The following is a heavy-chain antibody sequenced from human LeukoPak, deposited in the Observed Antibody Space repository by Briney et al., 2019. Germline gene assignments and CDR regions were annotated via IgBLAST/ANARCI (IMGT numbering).Heavy chain of an antibody. CDR2: IGTAGDT. V-gene: IGHV3-13*01. Sequence: GGSLRLSCAASGFTFSSYDMHWVRQATGKGLEWVSAIGTAGDTYYPGSVKGRFTISRENAKNSLYLQMNSLRAGDTAVYYCARGGIGGWNWFDPWGQGTLVTVSS. CDR3: ARGGIGGWNWFDP. D-gene: IGHD6-19*01. CDR1: GFTFSSYD. J-gene: IGHJ5*02.